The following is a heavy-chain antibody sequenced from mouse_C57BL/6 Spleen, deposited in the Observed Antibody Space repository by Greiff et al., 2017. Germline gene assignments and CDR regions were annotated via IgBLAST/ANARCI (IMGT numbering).Heavy chain of an antibody. V-gene: IGHV1-26*01. D-gene: IGHD2-1*01. CDR2: INPNNGGT. J-gene: IGHJ3*01. CDR3: ARDYANYGWFDY. Sequence: VQLQQSGPELVKPGASVKISCKASGYTFTDYYMNWVKQSHGKSLEWIGDINPNNGGTSYTQKFKGKATLTVDKSSSTAYLELRSLTSEVSAVDNWARDYANYGWFDYWGQGTMLTVSA. CDR1: GYTFTDYY.